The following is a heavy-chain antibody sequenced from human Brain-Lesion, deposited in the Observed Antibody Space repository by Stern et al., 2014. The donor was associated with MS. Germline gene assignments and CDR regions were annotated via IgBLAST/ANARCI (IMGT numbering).Heavy chain of an antibody. Sequence: VQLVESGAEVKKLGASVKVSCKTSGYIFTGYYIHWVRQAPGQGLEWMAWINPNTGGTKYAQKFQGRVTMSRDKSISTAYVELSSLTSDDPAVYYCARAQRGITIFGVVTDYYYLGMDVWGQGTTVTVSS. J-gene: IGHJ6*02. D-gene: IGHD3-3*01. CDR3: ARAQRGITIFGVVTDYYYLGMDV. V-gene: IGHV1-2*02. CDR1: GYIFTGYY. CDR2: INPNTGGT.